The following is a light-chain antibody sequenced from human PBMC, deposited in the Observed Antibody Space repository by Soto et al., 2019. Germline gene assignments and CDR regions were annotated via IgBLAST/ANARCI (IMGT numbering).Light chain of an antibody. CDR1: QSVSSY. V-gene: IGKV3-11*01. J-gene: IGKJ4*01. Sequence: EIVLTQSPATLSLSPGERATLSCRASQSVSSYLAWYQQKPGQAPRLLIYDASNRATGIPARFSGSGSGTDFTLTISSREPEDFAIYYCQQRSNSPPFTFGGGTKVEIK. CDR3: QQRSNSPPFT. CDR2: DAS.